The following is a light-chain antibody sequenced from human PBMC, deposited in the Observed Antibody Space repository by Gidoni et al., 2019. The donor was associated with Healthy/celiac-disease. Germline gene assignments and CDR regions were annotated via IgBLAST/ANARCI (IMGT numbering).Light chain of an antibody. V-gene: IGKV3-20*01. CDR3: QQYGSSPFT. J-gene: IGKJ3*01. CDR2: GAS. CDR1: QSVSSSY. Sequence: ESVLTQSPGTLSLSPGERATLSCRASQSVSSSYLAWYQQKPGQAPRLLIYGASSRATGIPDRFSGSGSGTDFTLTISRLEPEDFAVYYCQQYGSSPFTFGPXTKVDIK.